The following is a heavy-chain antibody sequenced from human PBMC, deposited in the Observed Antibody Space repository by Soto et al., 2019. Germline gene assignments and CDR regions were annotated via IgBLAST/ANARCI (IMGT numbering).Heavy chain of an antibody. V-gene: IGHV1-18*04. D-gene: IGHD1-26*01. CDR3: ASHPVSGSLHFDS. J-gene: IGHJ4*02. CDR2: ISAYNGDT. Sequence: ASVKVSCKASGYTFNTYGVSWVRRAPGQGLEWMGRISAYNGDTNYAQKLQGKLTMTTDTSTRTAYMELRSLRSDDTAVYYCASHPVSGSLHFDSWGQGTLVTVSS. CDR1: GYTFNTYG.